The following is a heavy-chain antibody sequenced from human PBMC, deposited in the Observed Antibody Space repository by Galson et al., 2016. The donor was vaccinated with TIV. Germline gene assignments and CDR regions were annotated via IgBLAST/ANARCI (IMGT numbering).Heavy chain of an antibody. Sequence: SLRLSCAASGFTFSSYGLHWVRQAPGKGLEWVAFISYDGSDINYADSVKGRFTISRDNSKNTLYLQMDRLRAEDTAVYYCARGGGYGDVYFDFWGQGSLVTVSS. CDR1: GFTFSSYG. J-gene: IGHJ4*02. CDR2: ISYDGSDI. CDR3: ARGGGYGDVYFDF. V-gene: IGHV3-30*04. D-gene: IGHD4-17*01.